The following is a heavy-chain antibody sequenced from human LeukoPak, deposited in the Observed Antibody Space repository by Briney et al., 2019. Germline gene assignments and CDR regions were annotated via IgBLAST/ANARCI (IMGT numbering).Heavy chain of an antibody. CDR1: GGSISSSSYY. J-gene: IGHJ3*02. CDR3: ARHSRSGYSGYENAFDI. D-gene: IGHD5-12*01. V-gene: IGHV4-39*01. Sequence: SETLSLTCTVSGGSISSSSYYWGWIRQPPGKGLGWIGSIYYSGSTYYTPSLKSRVTISVDTSKNQFSLKLSSVTAADTAVYYCARHSRSGYSGYENAFDIWGQGTMVTVSS. CDR2: IYYSGST.